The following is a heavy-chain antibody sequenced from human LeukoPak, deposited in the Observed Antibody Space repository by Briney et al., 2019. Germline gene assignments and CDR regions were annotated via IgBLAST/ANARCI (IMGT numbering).Heavy chain of an antibody. CDR1: GGSFSGYY. Sequence: SETLSLTCAVYGGSFSGYYWSWIRQPPGKGLEWIGEINHSGSTYYNPSLKSRVTISVDTSKNQFSLKLSSVTAADTAVYYCARDLLNEGNHLDYWGQGTLVTVSS. CDR2: INHSGST. J-gene: IGHJ4*02. CDR3: ARDLLNEGNHLDY. D-gene: IGHD4-23*01. V-gene: IGHV4-34*01.